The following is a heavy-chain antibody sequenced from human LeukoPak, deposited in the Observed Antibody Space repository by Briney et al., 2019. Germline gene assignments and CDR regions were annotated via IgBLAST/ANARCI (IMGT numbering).Heavy chain of an antibody. CDR2: FDPEGGET. J-gene: IGHJ1*01. D-gene: IGHD6-13*01. CDR1: GYTLTELS. Sequence: ASVKVSCKVSGYTLTELSMHWVRQAPGKGLEWMGGFDPEGGETIYAQKFQGRVTMTEDTSTDTAYMELSSLRSEDTAVYYCATDPSRAYSSSWYYFQHWGQGTLVTVSS. CDR3: ATDPSRAYSSSWYYFQH. V-gene: IGHV1-24*01.